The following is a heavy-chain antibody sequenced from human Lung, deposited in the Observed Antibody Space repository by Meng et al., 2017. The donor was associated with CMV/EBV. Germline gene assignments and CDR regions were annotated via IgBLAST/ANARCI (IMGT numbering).Heavy chain of an antibody. CDR3: VRSIIVVKPATSYYFDY. V-gene: IGHV3-74*01. J-gene: IGHJ4*02. D-gene: IGHD2-15*01. CDR2: INSDGSGT. CDR1: GFTLSSYW. Sequence: GESLKISCAASGFTLSSYWMHWVRQVPGKGLVWVARINSDGSGTRYADSVKGRFTISRDNTMSTLSLQMNNLRAEDAAVYYCVRSIIVVKPATSYYFDYWGQGKXVNGSS.